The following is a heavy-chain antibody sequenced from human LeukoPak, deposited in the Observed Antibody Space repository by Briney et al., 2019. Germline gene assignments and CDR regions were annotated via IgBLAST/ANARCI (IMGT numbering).Heavy chain of an antibody. D-gene: IGHD1-1*01. CDR1: GETLHKLS. CDR2: FDIEVGET. V-gene: IGHV1-24*01. CDR3: AKDPRLEIPSGIYYFDY. Sequence: ASVKVSCKVFGETLHKLSMHWVRQAPGKGLEWVGGFDIEVGETIYAQKFQGRVTMTEDTASETAYMELSSLRSDDTAVYYCAKDPRLEIPSGIYYFDYWGQGTLVTVSS. J-gene: IGHJ4*02.